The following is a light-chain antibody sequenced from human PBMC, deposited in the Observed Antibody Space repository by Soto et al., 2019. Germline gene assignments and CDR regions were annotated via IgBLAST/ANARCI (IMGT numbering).Light chain of an antibody. J-gene: IGKJ5*01. CDR3: QQYDQWPIT. Sequence: LLITQSTDNLSLSPGAGATLSCLASQPVSDKLAWYQQKPGQAPRLLIYGASARALGIPARFSGSGSGTEFSFTVTSLQSEDFAVYYCQQYDQWPITFGQGTRLEI. V-gene: IGKV3-15*01. CDR2: GAS. CDR1: QPVSDK.